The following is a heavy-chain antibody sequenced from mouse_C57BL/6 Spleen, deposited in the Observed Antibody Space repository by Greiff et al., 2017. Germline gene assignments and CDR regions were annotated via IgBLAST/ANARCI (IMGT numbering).Heavy chain of an antibody. CDR3: ARGDYSSSYAMDY. CDR1: GYAFSSSW. J-gene: IGHJ4*01. V-gene: IGHV1-82*01. D-gene: IGHD1-1*01. Sequence: VQRVESGPELVKPGASVKISCKASGYAFSSSWMNWVKQRPGKGLEWIGRIYPGDGDTNYNGKFKGKATKTADKSSSPAYMQLSSLTSEDSAVYFCARGDYSSSYAMDYWGQGTSVTVSS. CDR2: IYPGDGDT.